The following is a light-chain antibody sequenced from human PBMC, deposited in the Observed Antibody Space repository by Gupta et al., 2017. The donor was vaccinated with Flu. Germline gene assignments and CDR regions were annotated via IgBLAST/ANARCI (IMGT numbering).Light chain of an antibody. J-gene: IGLJ2*01. CDR1: SSDVGGYNY. CDR3: SSYTSSSTVV. V-gene: IGLV2-14*01. Sequence: QSALTQPASVSGSPGQSTTISCTGTSSDVGGYNYVSWYQQHPGKAHKLMIYEVSNRPSGVSNRFSGAKSGNTASLTISGLQAEDEADYYCSSYTSSSTVVFGGRTKLTVL. CDR2: EVS.